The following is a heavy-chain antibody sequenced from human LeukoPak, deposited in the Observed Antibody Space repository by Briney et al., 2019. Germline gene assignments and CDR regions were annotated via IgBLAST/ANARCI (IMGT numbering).Heavy chain of an antibody. J-gene: IGHJ4*02. CDR1: GGSISSSSYY. CDR2: IYYSGTT. Sequence: SETLSLTCTVSGGSISSSSYYWGWIRQPPGKGLEWIGYIYYSGTTNYNPSLKSRVRISVDTSKNQFSLKLSSVTAADTAVYYCARCPADYYDSSGYYPNYFDYWGQGTLVTVSS. V-gene: IGHV4-61*05. CDR3: ARCPADYYDSSGYYPNYFDY. D-gene: IGHD3-22*01.